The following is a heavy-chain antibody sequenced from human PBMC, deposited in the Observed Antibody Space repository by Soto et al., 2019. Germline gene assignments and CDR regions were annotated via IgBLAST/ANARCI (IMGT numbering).Heavy chain of an antibody. CDR3: ARGGTIFVGGLDV. CDR2: IFHSGSA. J-gene: IGHJ6*02. D-gene: IGHD3-3*02. CDR1: GGSISSGGYS. V-gene: IGHV4-30-2*01. Sequence: QLQLQESGSGLVKPSQTLSLTCAVSGGSISSGGYSWTWIRQPPGKGLEWIGDIFHSGSAYYNPSLKSRLTISVNRSKNQFSLKLSSVTDADTAVYYWARGGTIFVGGLDVWGQGTTVTVSS.